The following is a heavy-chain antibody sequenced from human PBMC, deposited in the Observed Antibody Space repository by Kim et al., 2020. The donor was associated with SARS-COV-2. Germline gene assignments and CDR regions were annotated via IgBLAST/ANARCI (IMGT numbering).Heavy chain of an antibody. Sequence: GGSLRLSCAASGFTFGDYAMHWVRQTPGKGLEWVSGISWHSGSIGYADSVKGRFTISSDNAKNYLYLQMNSLRAEDTAVYYCAKDMTSAEYDSSGYYYVCIYISMDIWGHRTTVTVSS. V-gene: IGHV3-9*01. CDR2: ISWHSGSI. CDR1: GFTFGDYA. J-gene: IGHJ6*02. D-gene: IGHD3-22*01. CDR3: AKDMTSAEYDSSGYYYVCIYISMDI.